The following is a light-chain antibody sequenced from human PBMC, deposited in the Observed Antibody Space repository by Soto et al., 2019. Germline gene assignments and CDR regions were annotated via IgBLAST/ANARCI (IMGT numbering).Light chain of an antibody. CDR3: MQGTHWPPYT. CDR2: KVS. J-gene: IGKJ2*01. Sequence: DVVMTQSPLSLPVTLGQPASISCRSSQSLVFRDGNTYLSWIQQRTGQSPSCLIYKVSNRDSRVPDRFGGSGSRTDFTQKIRRVEAEDVGVYYYMQGTHWPPYTFGHRNKLEI. V-gene: IGKV2-30*01. CDR1: QSLVFRDGNTY.